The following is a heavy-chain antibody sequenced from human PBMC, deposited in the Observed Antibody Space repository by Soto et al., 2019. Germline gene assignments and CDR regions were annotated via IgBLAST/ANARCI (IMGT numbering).Heavy chain of an antibody. Sequence: GGSLRLSCAASGFTFSNYAIHWVRQAPGKGLEWVAFLSYDGNNKHYADSVQGRFTISRDNSKNTLYLQMNSLRAEDTAVYYCARGPVGDAAMVTNYFDYWGQGTIVTVSS. V-gene: IGHV3-30-3*01. CDR2: LSYDGNNK. CDR3: ARGPVGDAAMVTNYFDY. J-gene: IGHJ4*02. D-gene: IGHD5-18*01. CDR1: GFTFSNYA.